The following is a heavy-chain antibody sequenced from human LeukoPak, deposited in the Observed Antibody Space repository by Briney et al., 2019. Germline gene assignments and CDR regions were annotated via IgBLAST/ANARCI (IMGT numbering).Heavy chain of an antibody. Sequence: SETLSLTCTVSGGSISPYYWSWIRQPAGKGLEWIGRIYTSGTTNYNPSLKSRVTMSLHTSKNQFSLKLSSVTAADTAVYYCARARYHTEMTYFRTVYYFDYWGQGTLVTVSS. J-gene: IGHJ4*02. CDR2: IYTSGTT. D-gene: IGHD2-8*01. V-gene: IGHV4-4*07. CDR1: GGSISPYY. CDR3: ARARYHTEMTYFRTVYYFDY.